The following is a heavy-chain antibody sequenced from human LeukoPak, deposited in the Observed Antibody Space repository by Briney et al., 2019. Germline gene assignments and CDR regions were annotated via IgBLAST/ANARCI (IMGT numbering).Heavy chain of an antibody. J-gene: IGHJ4*02. D-gene: IGHD3-22*01. Sequence: PSETLSLTCTVSGGSISSRSYYWGWIRQPPGKGLEWIGSVYYSGGTYYNPSLKSRVTISVDTSKNQFSLKLSSVTAADTAVYYCARSGSSSGYLFDYWGQGTLVTVSS. V-gene: IGHV4-39*01. CDR3: ARSGSSSGYLFDY. CDR1: GGSISSRSYY. CDR2: VYYSGGT.